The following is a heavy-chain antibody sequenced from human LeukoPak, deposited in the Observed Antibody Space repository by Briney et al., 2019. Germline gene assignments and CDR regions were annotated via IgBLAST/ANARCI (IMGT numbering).Heavy chain of an antibody. J-gene: IGHJ3*02. CDR3: ASIIGDSDDAFDI. Sequence: KPGGSLGLSCAASGFTFSSYSMNWVRQAPGKGLEWVSSISSSSSYIYYADSVKGRFTISRDNAKNSLYLQMNSLRAEDTAVYYCASIIGDSDDAFDIWGQGTMVTVSS. CDR1: GFTFSSYS. CDR2: ISSSSSYI. V-gene: IGHV3-21*01. D-gene: IGHD4-17*01.